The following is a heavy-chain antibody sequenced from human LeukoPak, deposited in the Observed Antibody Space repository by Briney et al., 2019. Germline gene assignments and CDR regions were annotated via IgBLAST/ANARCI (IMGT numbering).Heavy chain of an antibody. D-gene: IGHD3-3*01. CDR1: GFTFSSYE. Sequence: GGSLRLSCAASGFTFSSYEMNWVRQAPGKGLEWVSYISSSGSTIYYADSVKGRFTISRDNAKNSLYLQMNSLRAEDTAVYYCARARITIFGVSNNWFDPWGQGTLVTVSS. CDR2: ISSSGSTI. J-gene: IGHJ5*02. CDR3: ARARITIFGVSNNWFDP. V-gene: IGHV3-48*03.